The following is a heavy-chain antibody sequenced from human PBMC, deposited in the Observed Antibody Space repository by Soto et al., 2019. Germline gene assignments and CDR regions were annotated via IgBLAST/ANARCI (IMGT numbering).Heavy chain of an antibody. CDR2: ISAYNGNT. V-gene: IGHV1-18*01. CDR3: ASRFWIPNYYYYYGMDV. CDR1: GYTFTSYG. D-gene: IGHD3-3*01. Sequence: ASVKVSCKASGYTFTSYGISWVRQAPGQGLEWMGWISAYNGNTKYAQKLQGRVTMTTDTSTSTAYMELKSLRSDDTAVYYCASRFWIPNYYYYYGMDVWGQGTTVTVAS. J-gene: IGHJ6*02.